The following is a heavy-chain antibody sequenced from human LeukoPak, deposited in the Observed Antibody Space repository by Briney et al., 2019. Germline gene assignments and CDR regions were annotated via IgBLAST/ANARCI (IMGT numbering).Heavy chain of an antibody. J-gene: IGHJ4*02. Sequence: GGSLRLSCAASGFIFNNYGLVWVRQAPGKGLEWVSAISNDGGGTTYADFVKGRFSVSRDNSKNTLFLQMNSLRAEDTALYYCAKGSSGYFFDLWGQGALVTVSS. CDR2: ISNDGGGT. CDR1: GFIFNNYG. CDR3: AKGSSGYFFDL. V-gene: IGHV3-23*01. D-gene: IGHD3-22*01.